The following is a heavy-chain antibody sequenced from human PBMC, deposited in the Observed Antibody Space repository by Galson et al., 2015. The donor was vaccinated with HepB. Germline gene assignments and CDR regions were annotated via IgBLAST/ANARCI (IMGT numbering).Heavy chain of an antibody. CDR3: ARSYCGGDCADFDY. Sequence: SVKVSCKASGGTFSNYAINWVRQAPGQGLEWMGGIIPFFGTANYAQNFQGRVTITADESTSTAYMELSSLRSEDTAVYYCARSYCGGDCADFDYWGQGTLVTVSS. V-gene: IGHV1-69*13. D-gene: IGHD2-21*02. CDR1: GGTFSNYA. J-gene: IGHJ4*02. CDR2: IIPFFGTA.